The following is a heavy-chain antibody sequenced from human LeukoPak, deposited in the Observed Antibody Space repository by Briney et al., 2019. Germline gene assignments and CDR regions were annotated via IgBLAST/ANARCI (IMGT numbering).Heavy chain of an antibody. J-gene: IGHJ4*02. CDR2: INSDGSST. V-gene: IGHV3-74*01. D-gene: IGHD7-27*01. CDR3: ARVPRTGDSLHLDY. Sequence: PGGSLRLSCAASGFTVSSNYMSWVRQAPGRGLEWVSRINSDGSSTSYADSVKGRFTISRDNAKNTLYLQMNSLRAEDTAVYYCARVPRTGDSLHLDYWTQATLVSVSS. CDR1: GFTVSSNY.